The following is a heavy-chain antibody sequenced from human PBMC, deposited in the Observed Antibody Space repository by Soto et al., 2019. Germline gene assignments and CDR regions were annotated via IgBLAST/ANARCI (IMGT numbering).Heavy chain of an antibody. CDR1: GASIRDYY. D-gene: IGHD6-19*01. CDR3: ARMYNSGYYRPEGDYYFYGLDV. Sequence: SETLSLTCSVSGASIRDYYWSWIRQPAGKGLEWIGRMYTSGNTKYNPSLKSRLTMSTATSVNQFSLTLRSVTAADTAIYFCARMYNSGYYRPEGDYYFYGLDVWGQGTTVTVSS. V-gene: IGHV4-4*07. CDR2: MYTSGNT. J-gene: IGHJ6*02.